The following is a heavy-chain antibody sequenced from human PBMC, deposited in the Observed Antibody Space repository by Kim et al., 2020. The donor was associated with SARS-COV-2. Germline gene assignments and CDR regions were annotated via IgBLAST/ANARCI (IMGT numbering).Heavy chain of an antibody. J-gene: IGHJ4*02. V-gene: IGHV6-1*01. CDR3: ARDEASIAVAIDY. D-gene: IGHD6-19*01. Sequence: YSVTVKSRITSNPDTSKNQFSLQLNSVTPEDAAVYYCARDEASIAVAIDYWGQGTLVTVSS.